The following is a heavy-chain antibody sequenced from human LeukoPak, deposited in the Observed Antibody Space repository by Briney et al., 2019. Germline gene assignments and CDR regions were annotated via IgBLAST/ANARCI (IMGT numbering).Heavy chain of an antibody. CDR1: GFTFRSYA. D-gene: IGHD6-13*01. CDR3: AKDYLGQLVMFDV. V-gene: IGHV3-23*01. J-gene: IGHJ3*01. Sequence: PGGSLRLSCAASGFTFRSYAMSWVRQAPGKGLEWVSSVTGDGETTFYADSVKGRFSVSRDNFRNTLFLTMNSLRVEDTALYYCAKDYLGQLVMFDVWGQGTMVTVSS. CDR2: VTGDGETT.